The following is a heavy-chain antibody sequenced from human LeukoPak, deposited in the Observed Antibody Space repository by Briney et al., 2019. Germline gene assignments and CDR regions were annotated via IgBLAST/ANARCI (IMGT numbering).Heavy chain of an antibody. J-gene: IGHJ4*02. CDR1: GFTFSSYA. CDR2: ISYDGSNK. V-gene: IGHV3-30-3*01. D-gene: IGHD1-14*01. CDR3: ARDWYLDY. Sequence: GRSLRLSCAASGFTFSSYAMHWVRQAQGKGLEWVAVISYDGSNKYYADSVKGRFTISRDNSKNTLYLQMNSLRAEDTAVYFCARDWYLDYWGQGTLVTVSS.